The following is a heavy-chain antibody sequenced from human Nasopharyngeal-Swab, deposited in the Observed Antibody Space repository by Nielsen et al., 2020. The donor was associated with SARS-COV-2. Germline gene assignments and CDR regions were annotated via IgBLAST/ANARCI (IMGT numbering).Heavy chain of an antibody. D-gene: IGHD1-14*01. Sequence: RQAPGKGLEWIGEINYSGSTKYNPYLKGRLIMSVDTSKNQFSLRLNSMTAADTAIYYCARGLRAADRRFDYWGQGTLVTVSS. CDR2: INYSGST. V-gene: IGHV4-34*01. CDR3: ARGLRAADRRFDY. J-gene: IGHJ4*02.